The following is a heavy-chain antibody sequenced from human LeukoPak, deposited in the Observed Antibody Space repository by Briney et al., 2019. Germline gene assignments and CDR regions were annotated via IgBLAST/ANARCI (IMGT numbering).Heavy chain of an antibody. CDR2: ISWDGGST. J-gene: IGHJ4*02. CDR3: AKDSGGRVTMVRGVTTDFDY. CDR1: GFTFDDYT. D-gene: IGHD3-10*01. V-gene: IGHV3-43*01. Sequence: GGSLRLSCAASGFTFDDYTMHWVRQAPGKGLEWVSLISWDGGSTYYADSVKGRFTISRDNSKNSLYLQMNSLRTEDTALYYCAKDSGGRVTMVRGVTTDFDYWGQGTLVTVSS.